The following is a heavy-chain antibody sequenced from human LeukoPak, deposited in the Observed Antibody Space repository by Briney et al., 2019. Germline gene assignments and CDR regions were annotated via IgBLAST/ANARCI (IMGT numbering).Heavy chain of an antibody. V-gene: IGHV1-18*01. CDR2: INPDNGNT. Sequence: ASVKVSCKAAGYTLTTYPITWVRQAPGQGLEWMGWINPDNGNTIYAQKVQGRLTMTTDTSTTTAYMELRSLRSDDTAVYYCARVRTYSYGSGSYYWDYYFDYWGLGTLVTVSS. D-gene: IGHD3-10*01. CDR3: ARVRTYSYGSGSYYWDYYFDY. CDR1: GYTLTTYP. J-gene: IGHJ4*02.